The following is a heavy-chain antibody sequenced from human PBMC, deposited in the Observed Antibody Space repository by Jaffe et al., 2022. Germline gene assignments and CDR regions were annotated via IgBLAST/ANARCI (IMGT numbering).Heavy chain of an antibody. V-gene: IGHV3-48*03. CDR1: GFTFSSYE. Sequence: EVQLVESGGGLVQPGGSLRLSCAASGFTFSSYEMNWVRQAPGKGLEWVSYISSSGSTIYYADSVKGRFTISRDNAKNSLYLQMNSLRAEDTAVYYCARDPWFGGVGYFDYWGQGTLVTVSS. CDR3: ARDPWFGGVGYFDY. J-gene: IGHJ4*02. CDR2: ISSSGSTI. D-gene: IGHD3-10*01.